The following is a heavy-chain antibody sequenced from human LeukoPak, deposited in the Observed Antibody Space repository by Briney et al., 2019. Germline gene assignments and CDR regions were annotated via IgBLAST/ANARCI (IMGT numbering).Heavy chain of an antibody. Sequence: PGGSLRLSCAASGLSFSNYEMNWVRQAPGKGLEWVSYISGSGSTIYYADSVRGRFTISRDNVKNSLFLQMNSLRAEDTAVYYCAARPQRLPDYWGQGTPVTVSS. D-gene: IGHD4-11*01. CDR1: GLSFSNYE. CDR2: ISGSGSTI. V-gene: IGHV3-48*03. CDR3: AARPQRLPDY. J-gene: IGHJ4*02.